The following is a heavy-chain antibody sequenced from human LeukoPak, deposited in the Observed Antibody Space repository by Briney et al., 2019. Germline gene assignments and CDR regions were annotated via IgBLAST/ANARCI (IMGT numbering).Heavy chain of an antibody. Sequence: GESLKISCKGSGYSFTSYWIGWVRQMPGKGLEWMGIIYPGDSDTRYSPSFQGQVTISADKSISTAHLQWSSLKASDTAMYYCARQEGYCSSTSCRGAFDIWGQGTMVTVSS. CDR2: IYPGDSDT. J-gene: IGHJ3*02. CDR1: GYSFTSYW. V-gene: IGHV5-51*01. D-gene: IGHD2-2*01. CDR3: ARQEGYCSSTSCRGAFDI.